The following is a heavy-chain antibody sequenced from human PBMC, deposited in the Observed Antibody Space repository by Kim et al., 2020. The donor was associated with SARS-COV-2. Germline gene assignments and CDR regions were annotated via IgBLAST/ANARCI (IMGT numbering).Heavy chain of an antibody. D-gene: IGHD3-3*02. V-gene: IGHV1-69*02. J-gene: IGHJ4*02. Sequence: AQKVQGRVTITANKATSTAYMELRSLRSEDTAVYYCASIASRRGDYFDCWGQGTLVTVSS. CDR3: ASIASRRGDYFDC.